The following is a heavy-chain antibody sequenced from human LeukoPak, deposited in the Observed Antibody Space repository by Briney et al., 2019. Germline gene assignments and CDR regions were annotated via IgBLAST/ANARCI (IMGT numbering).Heavy chain of an antibody. V-gene: IGHV3-48*03. CDR2: ISRSVDTI. D-gene: IGHD2-2*01. CDR3: ARDYASDY. J-gene: IGHJ4*02. CDR1: GFNFRRYE. Sequence: GGSLRLFCAASGFNFRRYEMKWVRQAPGKGLEWVSYISRSVDTIYFADSVKGRFTISRDNAKNSLYLQRSSLRAEYTAVYYCARDYASDYWGQGTLVTVSS.